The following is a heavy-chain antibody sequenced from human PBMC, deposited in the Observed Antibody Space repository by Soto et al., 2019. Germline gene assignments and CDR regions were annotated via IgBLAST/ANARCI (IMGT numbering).Heavy chain of an antibody. Sequence: EVQLLESGGGLVQPGGSLRLSCAASGFTFSSYAMSWVRQAPGKGLEWVSAISGSGGSTYYADSVKGRLTISRDNSKNPLYLQMNSLRAEDTAVYYCAKFNPFPPYYGGNQFDYWGQGTLVTVSS. CDR2: ISGSGGST. CDR3: AKFNPFPPYYGGNQFDY. V-gene: IGHV3-23*01. CDR1: GFTFSSYA. J-gene: IGHJ4*02. D-gene: IGHD4-17*01.